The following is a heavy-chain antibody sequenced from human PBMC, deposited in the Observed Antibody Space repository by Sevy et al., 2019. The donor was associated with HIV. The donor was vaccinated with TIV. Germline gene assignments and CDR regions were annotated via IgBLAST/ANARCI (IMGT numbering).Heavy chain of an antibody. CDR1: GGSISSYY. J-gene: IGHJ5*02. CDR2: IYYSGST. CDR3: ARYIAAVGNNWFDP. V-gene: IGHV4-59*08. D-gene: IGHD6-13*01. Sequence: SETLSLTCTVSGGSISSYYWSWIRQPPGKGLEWIGYIYYSGSTNYNPSLKSRVTISVDTSKNQFFLRLSSVTAADTAVYYCARYIAAVGNNWFDPWGQGTLVTVSS.